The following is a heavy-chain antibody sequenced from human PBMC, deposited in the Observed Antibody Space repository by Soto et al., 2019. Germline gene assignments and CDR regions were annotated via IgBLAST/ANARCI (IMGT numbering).Heavy chain of an antibody. CDR1: GGSISSGGYY. CDR2: IYYSGST. CDR3: ASLIAPNYYSYYGMDV. Sequence: QVQLQESGPGLVKPSQTLSLTCTVSGGSISSGGYYWSWIRQHPGKGLEWIGYIYYSGSTYYNPSLKSRVTISVDTSKNQFSLKLSSVTAADTAVYYCASLIAPNYYSYYGMDVWGQGTTVTVSS. D-gene: IGHD3-16*01. J-gene: IGHJ6*02. V-gene: IGHV4-31*03.